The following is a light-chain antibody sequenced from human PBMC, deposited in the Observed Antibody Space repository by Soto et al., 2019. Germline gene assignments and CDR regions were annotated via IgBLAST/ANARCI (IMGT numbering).Light chain of an antibody. V-gene: IGKV1D-12*01. CDR2: AAS. CDR3: QQANSFPWT. CDR1: QDISGW. J-gene: IGKJ1*01. Sequence: DIQMTQSPSSVSASVGDRVTITCRASQDISGWLAWFQQKPGKAPNLLIYAASILQSGVPSRFSGSGSWTDFTLNITSLQPEDFGTYYCQQANSFPWTFGQETNVEL.